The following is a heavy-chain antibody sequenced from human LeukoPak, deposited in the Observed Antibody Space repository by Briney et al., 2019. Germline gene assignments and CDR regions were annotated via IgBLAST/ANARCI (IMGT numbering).Heavy chain of an antibody. J-gene: IGHJ4*02. CDR2: MNPNSGGT. D-gene: IGHD4-17*01. CDR1: GYTFTGHY. CDR3: ARVDPETVTTADY. V-gene: IGHV1-2*02. Sequence: ASVKVSCKASGYTFTGHYMHWVRQAPGQGLEWMGWMNPNSGGTNSAQKFQGRVTMTRDTSISTAYMELSGLRSDDTAVYYCARVDPETVTTADYWGQGTLVTVSS.